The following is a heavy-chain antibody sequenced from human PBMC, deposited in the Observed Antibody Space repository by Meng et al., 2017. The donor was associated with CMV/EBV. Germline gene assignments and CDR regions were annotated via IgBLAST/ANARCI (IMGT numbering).Heavy chain of an antibody. Sequence: ASVKVSCKASGYTFTSYDINWVRQATGQGLEWMGWMNPNSGNTGYAQKFQGRVTITRNTSISTAYMELSSLRSEDTAVYYCAGNLALYDYSLLVGATVEDYWGQGTLVTVSS. CDR1: GYTFTSYD. CDR3: AGNLALYDYSLLVGATVEDY. CDR2: MNPNSGNT. D-gene: IGHD1-26*01. J-gene: IGHJ4*02. V-gene: IGHV1-8*03.